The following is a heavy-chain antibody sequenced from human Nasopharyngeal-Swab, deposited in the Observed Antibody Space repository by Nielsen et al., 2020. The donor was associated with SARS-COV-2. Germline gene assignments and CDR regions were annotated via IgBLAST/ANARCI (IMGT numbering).Heavy chain of an antibody. Sequence: SETLSLTCAVYGGSFSGYYWSWIRQPPGKGLERMGEINHSGSTNYNPSLKSRVTISVDTSKNQFSLKLSSGTAADTAVYYCARRRSITIFGVVIEPRYYMDVWGKGTTVTVSS. CDR3: ARRRSITIFGVVIEPRYYMDV. CDR1: GGSFSGYY. J-gene: IGHJ6*03. CDR2: INHSGST. V-gene: IGHV4-34*01. D-gene: IGHD3-3*01.